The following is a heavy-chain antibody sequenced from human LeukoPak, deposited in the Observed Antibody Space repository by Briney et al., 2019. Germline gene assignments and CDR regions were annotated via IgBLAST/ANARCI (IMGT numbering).Heavy chain of an antibody. CDR3: AKRRRWLLTDYIDY. V-gene: IGHV3-23*01. Sequence: GGSLRLSCAASGFTFSSYAMSWVRQAPGKGPEWVPAISGSGGSTYYADSVKGRFTISRDNSKNTLYLQMNSLRAEDTAVYYCAKRRRWLLTDYIDYWGQGTLVTVSS. CDR2: ISGSGGST. J-gene: IGHJ4*02. D-gene: IGHD5-24*01. CDR1: GFTFSSYA.